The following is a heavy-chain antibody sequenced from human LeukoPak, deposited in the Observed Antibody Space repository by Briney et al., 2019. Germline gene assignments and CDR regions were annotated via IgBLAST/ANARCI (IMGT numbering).Heavy chain of an antibody. J-gene: IGHJ4*02. CDR1: GGTFSSYA. CDR3: ARVRGLGGNSPSYDYVWREFDY. CDR2: IIPIFGTA. Sequence: GSSVTVSCKASGGTFSSYAISWMRQAPGQGLEWMGGIIPIFGTANYAQKFQGRVTITTDESTSTAYMELSSLRSEDTGVYYCARVRGLGGNSPSYDYVWREFDYWGQGTLVTVSS. D-gene: IGHD3-16*01. V-gene: IGHV1-69*05.